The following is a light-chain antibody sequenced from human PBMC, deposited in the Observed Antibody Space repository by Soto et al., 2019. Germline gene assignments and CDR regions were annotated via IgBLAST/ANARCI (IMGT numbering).Light chain of an antibody. CDR2: GAS. J-gene: IGKJ2*01. Sequence: EIVLTQSPGTLSLSPGERATLSCRASQRVRSSYLAWYQQKHGQAPSLLMYGASIRATGIPDRFSGSGSGTDFILTISRLEPEDFAVYYCQQYCRSPYTFGQGTRVEIK. CDR1: QRVRSSY. CDR3: QQYCRSPYT. V-gene: IGKV3-20*01.